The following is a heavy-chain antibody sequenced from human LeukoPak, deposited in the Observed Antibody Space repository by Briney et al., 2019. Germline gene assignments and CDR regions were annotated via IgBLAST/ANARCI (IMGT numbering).Heavy chain of an antibody. CDR2: INHGGST. CDR3: ARDRNYYGSGSYYTGYYTDV. D-gene: IGHD3-10*01. V-gene: IGHV4-34*01. J-gene: IGHJ6*03. Sequence: PSETLSLTCAVYGGSFSGYYWSWIRQPPGKGLEWIGEINHGGSTNYNPSLKSRVTISVDTSKNQFSLKLSSVTAADTAVYYCARDRNYYGSGSYYTGYYTDVWGKGTTVTVSS. CDR1: GGSFSGYY.